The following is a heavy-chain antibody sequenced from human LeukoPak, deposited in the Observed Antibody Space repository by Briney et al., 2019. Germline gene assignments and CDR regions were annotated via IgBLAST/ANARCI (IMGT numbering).Heavy chain of an antibody. CDR2: ISAYNGNT. D-gene: IGHD3-10*01. Sequence: ASVKVSCKASGYTFTSYGISWVRQAPGQGLEWMGWISAYNGNTNYAQKLQGRVTMTTDTSTSTAYMELTSLKSDDTAVYYCARVFMGYYYMDVWGKGTTVTVSS. CDR1: GYTFTSYG. V-gene: IGHV1-18*01. CDR3: ARVFMGYYYMDV. J-gene: IGHJ6*03.